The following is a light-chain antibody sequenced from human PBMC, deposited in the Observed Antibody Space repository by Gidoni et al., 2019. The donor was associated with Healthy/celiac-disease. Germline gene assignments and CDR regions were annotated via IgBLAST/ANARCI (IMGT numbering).Light chain of an antibody. CDR1: SSDVGGYNY. V-gene: IGLV2-14*01. CDR3: SSYTSSSTPYV. J-gene: IGLJ1*01. Sequence: PALTQPASVSGSPGQSSTISCTGTSSDVGGYNYVSGYQQHPGKAPKPMIYEVSNRPSGVSNRFSGSKSGNTASLTISGLQAEDEADYYCSSYTSSSTPYVFGTGTKVTVL. CDR2: EVS.